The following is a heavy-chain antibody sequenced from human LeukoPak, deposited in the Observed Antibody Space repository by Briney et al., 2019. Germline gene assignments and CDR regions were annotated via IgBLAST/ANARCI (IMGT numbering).Heavy chain of an antibody. D-gene: IGHD6-19*01. J-gene: IGHJ4*02. Sequence: KPSETLSLTCTVSGGSIRSSYWSWIRQPAGKGLEWIGRIYTSGSTDYNPSLKSRVTISVDKSKNQLSLKLSSVTAADTAVYFCARGYSTGWYPFHYWGQGTLVTVSS. V-gene: IGHV4-4*07. CDR3: ARGYSTGWYPFHY. CDR1: GGSIRSSY. CDR2: IYTSGST.